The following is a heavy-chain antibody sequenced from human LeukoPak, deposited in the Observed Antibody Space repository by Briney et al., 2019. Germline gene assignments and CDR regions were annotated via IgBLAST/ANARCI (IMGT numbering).Heavy chain of an antibody. D-gene: IGHD5-12*01. CDR2: IKQGGSEK. CDR1: GFTFSSYW. CDR3: ARDGVDIVATIQIFDY. Sequence: GSLILSCAASGFTFSSYWMSWVRQAPGKGLEWVANIKQGGSEKYYVDSVKGRFTISRDNAKNSLYLQMNSLRAEDTAVYYCARDGVDIVATIQIFDYWGQGTLVTVSS. J-gene: IGHJ4*02. V-gene: IGHV3-7*01.